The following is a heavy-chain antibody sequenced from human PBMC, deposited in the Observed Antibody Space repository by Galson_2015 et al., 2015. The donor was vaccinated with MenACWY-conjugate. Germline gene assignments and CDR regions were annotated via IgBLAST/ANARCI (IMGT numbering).Heavy chain of an antibody. CDR1: GDSVSSHSAA. J-gene: IGHJ6*03. CDR3: ANHYMNV. Sequence: CAISGDSVSSHSAAWNWIRQSPSRGLEWLGRTYYRSKWYNDYAVSVRGRMTISPDTSRNQFSLLLNSVTPEDTAVYYCANHYMNVWGKGTTVTVSS. V-gene: IGHV6-1*01. CDR2: TYYRSKWYN.